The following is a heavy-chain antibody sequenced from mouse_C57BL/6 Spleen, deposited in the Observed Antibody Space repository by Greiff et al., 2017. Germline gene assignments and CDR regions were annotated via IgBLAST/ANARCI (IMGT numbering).Heavy chain of an antibody. Sequence: VQLLQPGAELVKPGASVKLSCKASGYTFTSYWMHWVKQRPGQGLEWIGMIHPNSGSTNYNEKFKSKATLTVDKSYITANMQLSNQTSEYSAVYYCARDDYYAMDYWGPGTSVTVSS. CDR3: ARDDYYAMDY. CDR1: GYTFTSYW. CDR2: IHPNSGST. J-gene: IGHJ4*01. V-gene: IGHV1-64*01.